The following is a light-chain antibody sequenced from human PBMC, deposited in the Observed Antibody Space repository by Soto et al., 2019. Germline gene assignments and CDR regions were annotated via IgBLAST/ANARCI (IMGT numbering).Light chain of an antibody. CDR1: SGHSSFI. J-gene: IGLJ7*01. V-gene: IGLV4-60*02. CDR2: LEGSGNY. CDR3: ETWDSDTVV. Sequence: QPVLTQSSSASASLGSSVKLTCTLSSGHSSFIIAWHQQQPGKALRYLMKLEGSGNYNEGSGVPDRFSGSSSGADRYLTISNLQFEDEADYYCETWDSDTVVFGGGTQLTVL.